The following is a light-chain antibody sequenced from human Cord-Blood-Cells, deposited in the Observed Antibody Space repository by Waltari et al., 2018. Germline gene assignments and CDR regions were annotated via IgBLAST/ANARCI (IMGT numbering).Light chain of an antibody. Sequence: DIVMTQSPLSLPVTPGEPASISCRSSQSLLHSNGYNCLDWYLQKPGQSPQLLNYLGSNRASGVPDRFSGSGSGTDFTLKISRVEAEDVGVYYCMQALQTRLTFGGGTKVEIK. CDR2: LGS. V-gene: IGKV2-28*01. CDR3: MQALQTRLT. J-gene: IGKJ4*01. CDR1: QSLLHSNGYNC.